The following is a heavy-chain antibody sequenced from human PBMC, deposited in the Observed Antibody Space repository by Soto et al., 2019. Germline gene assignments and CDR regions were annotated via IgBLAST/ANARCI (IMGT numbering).Heavy chain of an antibody. D-gene: IGHD1-1*01. J-gene: IGHJ4*02. CDR3: ARARNRYFDY. CDR1: GGSMTTGSYF. V-gene: IGHV4-61*01. Sequence: SETLSLTCNVSGGSMTTGSYFWSWIRQTPGKGLEWIGYVFRSGSVNYSPSFKSRVTISIDTSKNQFSLMLKSVTAADTAVYFCARARNRYFDYWGQGALVTVSS. CDR2: VFRSGSV.